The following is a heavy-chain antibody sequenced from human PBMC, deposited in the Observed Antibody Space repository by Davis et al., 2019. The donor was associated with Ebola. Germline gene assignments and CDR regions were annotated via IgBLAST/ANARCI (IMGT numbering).Heavy chain of an antibody. CDR1: GGSFTGYY. Sequence: SETLSLTCAVYGGSFTGYYWSWIRQHPGKGLEWIGYIYYSGSTYYNPSLKSRVTISVDTSKNQFSLKLSSVTAADTAVYYCAMINYCSSTSCYTGDFDYWGQGTLVTVSS. V-gene: IGHV4-34*01. D-gene: IGHD2-2*02. CDR3: AMINYCSSTSCYTGDFDY. J-gene: IGHJ4*02. CDR2: IYYSGST.